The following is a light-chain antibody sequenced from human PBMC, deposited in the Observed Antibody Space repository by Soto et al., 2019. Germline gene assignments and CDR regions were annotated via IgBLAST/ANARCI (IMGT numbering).Light chain of an antibody. Sequence: QSVLTQPPSVSGAPGQRVTISCSGSSSNIGAGYDVHWYQQLPGTAPKLLIYGNYNRPSGIPDRFSGSKSGTSASLAITGLQAEDEADYYCQSYDSSLSGSVFGGGTKVTVL. V-gene: IGLV1-40*01. CDR1: SSNIGAGYD. CDR2: GNY. CDR3: QSYDSSLSGSV. J-gene: IGLJ2*01.